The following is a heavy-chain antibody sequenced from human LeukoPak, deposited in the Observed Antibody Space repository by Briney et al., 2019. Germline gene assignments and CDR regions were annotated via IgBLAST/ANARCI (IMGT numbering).Heavy chain of an antibody. CDR2: INNDGSGT. J-gene: IGHJ5*02. D-gene: IGHD2-15*01. CDR3: VRGGESTWS. CDR1: GFTFSSYW. V-gene: IGHV3-74*01. Sequence: GGSPRLSCAASGFTFSSYWMHWVRQAPGKGPVWVSRINNDGSGTTYADSVKGRFTISRDDAKNTLYLQMSSLRAEDTAVYYCVRGGESTWSWGQGTLVTVSS.